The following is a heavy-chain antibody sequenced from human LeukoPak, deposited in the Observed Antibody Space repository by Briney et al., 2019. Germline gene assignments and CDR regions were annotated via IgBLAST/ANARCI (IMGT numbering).Heavy chain of an antibody. CDR2: ISGSGGST. V-gene: IGHV3-23*01. J-gene: IGHJ4*02. CDR1: GSTFSSYA. Sequence: GGSLRLSCAASGSTFSSYAMSWVRQAPGKGLEWVSAISGSGGSTYYADSVKGRFTISRDNSKNTLYLQMNSLRAEDTAVYYCAKVRGEYQLLRYFDYWGQGTLVTVSS. D-gene: IGHD2-2*01. CDR3: AKVRGEYQLLRYFDY.